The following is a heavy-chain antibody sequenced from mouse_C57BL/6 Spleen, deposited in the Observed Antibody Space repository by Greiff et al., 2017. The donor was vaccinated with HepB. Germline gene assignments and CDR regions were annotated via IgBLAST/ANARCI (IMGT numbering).Heavy chain of an antibody. CDR2: INYDGSST. Sequence: EVMLVESEGGLVQPGSSMKLSCTASGFTFSDYYMAWVRQVPEKGLEWVANINYDGSSTYYLDSLKSRFIISRDNAKNILYLQMSSLKSEDTATYYCARDGYYGSSFFDYWGQGTTLTVSS. D-gene: IGHD1-1*01. CDR1: GFTFSDYY. V-gene: IGHV5-16*01. CDR3: ARDGYYGSSFFDY. J-gene: IGHJ2*01.